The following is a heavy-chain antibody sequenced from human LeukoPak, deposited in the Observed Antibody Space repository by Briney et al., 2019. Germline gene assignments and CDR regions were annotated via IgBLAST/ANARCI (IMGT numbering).Heavy chain of an antibody. V-gene: IGHV4-39*01. J-gene: IGHJ5*02. D-gene: IGHD6-19*01. CDR2: IYYSGST. CDR3: ARHAYSSGWYFRWFDP. CDR1: GGSISSSSYY. Sequence: SETLSLTCTVSGGSISSSSYYWGWIRQPPGKGQEWIGSIYYSGSTYYNPSLKSRVTISVDTSKNQFSLKLSSVTAADTAVYYCARHAYSSGWYFRWFDPWGQGTLVTVSS.